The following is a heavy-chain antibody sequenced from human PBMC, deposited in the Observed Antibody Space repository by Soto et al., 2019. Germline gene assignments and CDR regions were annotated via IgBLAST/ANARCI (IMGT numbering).Heavy chain of an antibody. Sequence: GESLKISCKGSGYSFAVYCITWVLQKPGKGLEWMGRIDPSDSQTYYSPSFRGHVTISATKSITTVFLQWSSLKASDTAMYYCARLSGYYSNYFDYWGQGTLVTVSS. CDR1: GYSFAVYC. D-gene: IGHD3-22*01. J-gene: IGHJ4*02. CDR2: IDPSDSQT. CDR3: ARLSGYYSNYFDY. V-gene: IGHV5-10-1*01.